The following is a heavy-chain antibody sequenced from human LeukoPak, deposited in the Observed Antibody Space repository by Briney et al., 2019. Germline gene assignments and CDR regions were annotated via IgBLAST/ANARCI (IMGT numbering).Heavy chain of an antibody. D-gene: IGHD6-13*01. J-gene: IGHJ4*02. CDR1: GGTFSSYA. Sequence: ASVEVSCKASGGTFSSYAISWVRQAPGQGLEWMGWISAYNGNTNYAQKLQGRVTMTTDTSTSTAYMELRSLRSDDTALYYCARGAYSSSWYTKYYYFDYWGQGTLVTVSS. V-gene: IGHV1-18*01. CDR3: ARGAYSSSWYTKYYYFDY. CDR2: ISAYNGNT.